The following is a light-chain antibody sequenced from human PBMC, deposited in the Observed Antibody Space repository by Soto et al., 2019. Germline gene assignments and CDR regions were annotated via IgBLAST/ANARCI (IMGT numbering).Light chain of an antibody. CDR1: QSISSW. Sequence: DIQMTQSPSTLSAPVGDRVTITCRASQSISSWLAWYQQQPGKATKVLIFDASSLESGVPSRFSGSGSATEFTLTISSLQPDDFATYYCQQYSTYPWTFGQGTKVDIK. J-gene: IGKJ1*01. CDR2: DAS. CDR3: QQYSTYPWT. V-gene: IGKV1-5*01.